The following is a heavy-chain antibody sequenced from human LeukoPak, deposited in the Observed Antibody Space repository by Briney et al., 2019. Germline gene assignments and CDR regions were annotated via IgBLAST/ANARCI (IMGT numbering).Heavy chain of an antibody. V-gene: IGHV1-2*06. D-gene: IGHD3-22*01. CDR2: INPNSGGT. Sequence: ASVKVSCKASGYTFTGYYMHWVRQAPGQGLEWMGRINPNSGGTNYAQKFQGRVTMTRDTSISTAYMELSRLRSDDTAVYYCARDGYYDSSGYYYANFWYYYYGTDVWGQGTTVTVSS. CDR1: GYTFTGYY. CDR3: ARDGYYDSSGYYYANFWYYYYGTDV. J-gene: IGHJ6*02.